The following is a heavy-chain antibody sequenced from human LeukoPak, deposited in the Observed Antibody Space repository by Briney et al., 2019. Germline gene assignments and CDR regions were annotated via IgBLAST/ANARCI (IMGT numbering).Heavy chain of an antibody. CDR2: VSGSGGST. V-gene: IGHV3-23*01. CDR3: AKARYSGYDPYFDY. CDR1: GFTFSSYA. D-gene: IGHD5-12*01. Sequence: GGSLRLSCAASGFTFSSYAMSWVRQAPGKGLEWVSAVSGSGGSTYYADSVKGRFTISRDNSKNTLYLQMNSLRAEDTAVYYCAKARYSGYDPYFDYWGQGTLVTVSS. J-gene: IGHJ4*02.